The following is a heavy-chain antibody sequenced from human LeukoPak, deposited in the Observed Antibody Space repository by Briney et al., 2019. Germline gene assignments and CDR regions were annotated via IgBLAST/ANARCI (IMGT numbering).Heavy chain of an antibody. Sequence: PSQTLSLTCTVSGGSISNYYWSWIRQIPGKGLEWIGYIFYSGSTNYNPSLKSRVTISIDASKNQFSLKLSSVTAADTAVYHCARAPSGLGGLFDPWGQGTLVTVSS. CDR1: GGSISNYY. D-gene: IGHD3-22*01. J-gene: IGHJ5*02. V-gene: IGHV4-59*08. CDR2: IFYSGST. CDR3: ARAPSGLGGLFDP.